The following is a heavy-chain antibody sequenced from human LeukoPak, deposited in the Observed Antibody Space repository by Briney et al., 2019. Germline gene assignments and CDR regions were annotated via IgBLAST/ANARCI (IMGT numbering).Heavy chain of an antibody. Sequence: GASVKVSCKASGYTFTGYYMHWVRQAPGQGLEWMGWINPNSGGTNYAQKFQGRVTMTRDTSISTAYMELSRLRSDDTAVYYCARDKGFGGAALGNWFDPWGQGTLVTVSS. CDR2: INPNSGGT. CDR3: ARDKGFGGAALGNWFDP. V-gene: IGHV1-2*02. J-gene: IGHJ5*02. CDR1: GYTFTGYY. D-gene: IGHD6-6*01.